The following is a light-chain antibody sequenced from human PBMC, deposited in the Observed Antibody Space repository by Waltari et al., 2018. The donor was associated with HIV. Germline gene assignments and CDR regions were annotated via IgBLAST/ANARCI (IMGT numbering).Light chain of an antibody. Sequence: EIVLAQFPGTLSLSPGERATLSCRASQCISSSYLAGYQHKPGQAPRLVIYHASRRDTGIPDRFSGGGSGTAFALTISRLEPEDFAVYYCQQYGGSPGTFGQGTKVELK. CDR2: HAS. V-gene: IGKV3-20*01. J-gene: IGKJ1*01. CDR1: QCISSSY. CDR3: QQYGGSPGT.